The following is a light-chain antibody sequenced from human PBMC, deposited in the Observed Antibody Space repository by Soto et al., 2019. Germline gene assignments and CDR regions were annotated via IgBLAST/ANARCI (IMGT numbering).Light chain of an antibody. J-gene: IGKJ3*01. Sequence: DIQMTQSPSSLSASVGDRVTISCRPSQGISNYLAWYQQKPGKAPRLLIYAASSLQSGVSFRFTGSGSGTDFTLTISSLQPEDVATYYCQNYNWPPFTFGPGTKVDIK. CDR3: QNYNWPPFT. CDR1: QGISNY. V-gene: IGKV1-27*01. CDR2: AAS.